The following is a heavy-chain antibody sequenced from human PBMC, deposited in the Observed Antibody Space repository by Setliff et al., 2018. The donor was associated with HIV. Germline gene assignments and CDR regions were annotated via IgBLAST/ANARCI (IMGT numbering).Heavy chain of an antibody. CDR1: GFSLDRYQFN. D-gene: IGHD6-6*01. CDR3: ARVPYTNSWGTFDS. V-gene: IGHV4-39*07. CDR2: MHNSGST. J-gene: IGHJ4*02. Sequence: SGPTLVNPTQTLRLTCNISGFSLDRYQFNWGWIRQPPGKGLEWIGSMHNSGSTYYNPSLKSRVTISVDKSKKQISLKLSSVTAADTAVYFCARVPYTNSWGTFDSWGQGTLVTVSS.